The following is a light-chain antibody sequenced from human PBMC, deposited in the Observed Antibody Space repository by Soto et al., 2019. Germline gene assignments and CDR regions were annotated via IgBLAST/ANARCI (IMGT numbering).Light chain of an antibody. CDR1: QGVSGW. Sequence: DIQMTQSPSSVSASVGDRVTITCRASQGVSGWLAWYQQKPGKAPKLLIYSVSSLQSGVPARFSGSGSGTDFALSISSLHPDDFATYYCQQANGFPVAFAGATRVAIK. V-gene: IGKV1-12*01. J-gene: IGKJ4*01. CDR3: QQANGFPVA. CDR2: SVS.